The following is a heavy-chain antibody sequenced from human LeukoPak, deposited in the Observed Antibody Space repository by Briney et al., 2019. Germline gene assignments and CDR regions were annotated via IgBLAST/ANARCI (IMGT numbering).Heavy chain of an antibody. J-gene: IGHJ4*02. CDR3: ARDVDIVATGTFDY. V-gene: IGHV3-48*04. Sequence: GGSLRLSCAASGFTFSSYSMNWVRQAPGKGLEWVSHISSSSTIYYADSVKGRFTISRDNAKNSLYLQMNSLRAEDTAVYYCARDVDIVATGTFDYWGQGTLVTVSS. CDR2: ISSSSTI. D-gene: IGHD5-12*01. CDR1: GFTFSSYS.